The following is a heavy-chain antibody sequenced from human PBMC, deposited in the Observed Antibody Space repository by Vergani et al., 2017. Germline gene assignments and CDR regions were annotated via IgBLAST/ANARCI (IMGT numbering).Heavy chain of an antibody. CDR2: IYPGDSDT. CDR1: GYTFSNYW. D-gene: IGHD3-22*01. CDR3: ARNHDDSSGFRITAY. V-gene: IGHV5-51*01. Sequence: EVQLVQSGAEVKKPGESLKISCEGSGYTFSNYWIGWVRQMPGKGLEWMGMIYPGDSDTRYSPSFQGQVTISADKSISTAYLQWSSLKASDSAIYYCARNHDDSSGFRITAYGSEGTLVTVSS. J-gene: IGHJ4*02.